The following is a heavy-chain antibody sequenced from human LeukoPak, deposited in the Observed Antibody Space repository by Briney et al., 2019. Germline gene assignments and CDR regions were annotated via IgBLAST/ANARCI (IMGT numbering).Heavy chain of an antibody. D-gene: IGHD3-10*01. CDR3: ARRYYFVSGSYYPFDF. CDR2: IHYSGTT. CDR1: GVAISDNDYS. Sequence: SETLSLTCTVSGVAISDNDYSWDWIRQPPGKGLEWMGCIHYSGTTYSNPSLKSRISICVDTSKSQFSLKLRSVTAADAAVYYCARRYYFVSGSYYPFDFWGQGTLVTVSS. V-gene: IGHV4-39*01. J-gene: IGHJ4*02.